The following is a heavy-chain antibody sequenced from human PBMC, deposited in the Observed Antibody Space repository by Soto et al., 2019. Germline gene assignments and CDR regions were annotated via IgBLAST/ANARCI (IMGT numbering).Heavy chain of an antibody. J-gene: IGHJ3*02. CDR2: ISYDGSNK. CDR1: GFTFSSYA. Sequence: QVQLVESGGGVVQPGRSLRLSCAASGFTFSSYAMHWVRQAPGKGLEWVAVISYDGSNKYYADSVKGRFTISRDNSKNTLYLQMNSLRAEDTAVYYCAQLRGGWSDAFDIWGQGTMVTVSS. D-gene: IGHD3-16*01. CDR3: AQLRGGWSDAFDI. V-gene: IGHV3-30-3*01.